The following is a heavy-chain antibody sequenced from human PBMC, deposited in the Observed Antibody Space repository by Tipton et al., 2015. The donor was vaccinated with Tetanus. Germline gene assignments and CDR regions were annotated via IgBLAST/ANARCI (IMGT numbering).Heavy chain of an antibody. Sequence: TLSFTCTVSGGSISSFNYYWGWVRQPPGKGLEWIGSIYYSGSTYYNPSLRSRVTLSVDTSNTQFSLRVTSVTAADTAVYYCARLSSSANDAHAFDIWGQGTMVTVSS. D-gene: IGHD3-22*01. CDR3: ARLSSSANDAHAFDI. V-gene: IGHV4-39*01. CDR1: GGSISSFNYY. J-gene: IGHJ3*02. CDR2: IYYSGST.